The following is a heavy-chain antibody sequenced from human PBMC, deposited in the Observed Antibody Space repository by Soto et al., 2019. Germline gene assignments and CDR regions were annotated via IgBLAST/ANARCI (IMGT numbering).Heavy chain of an antibody. J-gene: IGHJ3*02. Sequence: SDTLSLTCTCSGCSISSGDYYGSGIRQPPGKGLEWIGYIYYSGSTYYNPSIKSRVTISVNTSKNQFALKLSSVTAADTAVYYCARWCIEARQTPRAFDIWGQGTMVTVSS. V-gene: IGHV4-30-4*02. CDR2: IYYSGST. CDR1: GCSISSGDYY. CDR3: ARWCIEARQTPRAFDI. D-gene: IGHD6-6*01.